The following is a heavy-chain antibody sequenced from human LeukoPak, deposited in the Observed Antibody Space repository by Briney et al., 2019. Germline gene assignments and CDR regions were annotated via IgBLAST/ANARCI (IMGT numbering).Heavy chain of an antibody. Sequence: GGSLRLSCAASGFTFSSYGMHWVRQAPGKGLEWVAVISYDGSNKYYADSVKGRFTISRDNSKNTLYLQMNSLRAEDTAVYYCARGPHVDTAMISIFYYYYYMDVWGKGTTVTVSS. CDR3: ARGPHVDTAMISIFYYYYYMDV. CDR2: ISYDGSNK. D-gene: IGHD5-18*01. V-gene: IGHV3-30*03. J-gene: IGHJ6*03. CDR1: GFTFSSYG.